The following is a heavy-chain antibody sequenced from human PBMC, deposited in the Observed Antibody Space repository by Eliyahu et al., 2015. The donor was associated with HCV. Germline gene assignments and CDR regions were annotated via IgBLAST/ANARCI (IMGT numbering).Heavy chain of an antibody. J-gene: IGHJ2*01. Sequence: EVQLVQSGAEVKKPGESLKISXKGSGXSFTSYWIGWVRQMPGKGLEWVAMIYPGDSDTRYSPXFQGQVTISADESITTAYLHWSSLKASDTAMYYCARFNSIFRYFDLWGRGTLVTVSS. CDR2: IYPGDSDT. V-gene: IGHV5-51*03. CDR3: ARFNSIFRYFDL. D-gene: IGHD3-3*02. CDR1: GXSFTSYW.